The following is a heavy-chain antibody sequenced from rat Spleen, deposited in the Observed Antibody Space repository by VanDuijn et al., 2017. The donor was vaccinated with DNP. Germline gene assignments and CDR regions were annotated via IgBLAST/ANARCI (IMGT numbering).Heavy chain of an antibody. J-gene: IGHJ4*01. Sequence: VRLVESGGALVQPGRSLKLSCAASGFTFSDYYMAWVRQPPGKGLEWIASMSSGGSTYYNSGLKSRLRISRDTSKSQVFLKMNSLQTEDTAMYFCARYYGYNYDAMDAWGQGTSVTVSS. D-gene: IGHD1-9*01. CDR1: GFTFSDYY. CDR2: MSSGGST. CDR3: ARYYGYNYDAMDA. V-gene: IGHV2S12*01.